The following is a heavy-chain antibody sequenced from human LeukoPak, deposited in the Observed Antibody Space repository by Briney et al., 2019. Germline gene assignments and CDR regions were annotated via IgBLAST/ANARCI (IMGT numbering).Heavy chain of an antibody. Sequence: ASVKVSCKASGGTFSSYAISWVRQAPGQGLEWMGGIIPIFGTANYAQKFQGRVTITADKSTSTAYMELSSLRSEDTAVYYCASGVGSGSYLYYYYMDVWGKGTTVTVSS. CDR3: ASGVGSGSYLYYYYMDV. D-gene: IGHD3-10*01. V-gene: IGHV1-69*06. J-gene: IGHJ6*03. CDR2: IIPIFGTA. CDR1: GGTFSSYA.